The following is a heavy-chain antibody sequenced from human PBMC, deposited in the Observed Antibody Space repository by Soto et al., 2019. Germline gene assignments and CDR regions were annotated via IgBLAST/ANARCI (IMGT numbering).Heavy chain of an antibody. CDR3: ARDRLGRVVYDAFDI. CDR2: IKQDGSEK. Sequence: GGSLRLSCAASGFTFSSYWMSWVRQAPGKGLEWVANIKQDGSEKYYVDSVKGRFTISRENAKNSLYLQMNSLRAEDTAVYYCARDRLGRVVYDAFDIWGQGTMVTVSS. CDR1: GFTFSSYW. J-gene: IGHJ3*02. V-gene: IGHV3-7*01. D-gene: IGHD3-10*01.